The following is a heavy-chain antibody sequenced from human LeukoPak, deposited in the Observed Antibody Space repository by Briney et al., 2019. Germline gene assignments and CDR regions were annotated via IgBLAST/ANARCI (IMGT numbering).Heavy chain of an antibody. CDR3: ARDPYDSSGPDAFDI. CDR1: GSTFSSYG. Sequence: GGSLRLSCAASGSTFSSYGMHWVRQAPGKGLEWVAVIWYDGSNKYYADSVKGRFTISRDNSKNMLYLQMNSLRAEDTAVYYCARDPYDSSGPDAFDIWGQGTMVTVSS. J-gene: IGHJ3*02. V-gene: IGHV3-33*01. D-gene: IGHD3-22*01. CDR2: IWYDGSNK.